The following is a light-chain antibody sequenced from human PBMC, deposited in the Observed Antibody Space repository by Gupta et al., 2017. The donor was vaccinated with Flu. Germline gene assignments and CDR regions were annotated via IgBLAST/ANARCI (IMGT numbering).Light chain of an antibody. J-gene: IGLJ3*02. Sequence: SALTQPASVSGSAGQSTAISCTGTSSAVGNYNLVSWYQQPPAKARKLMIYDVSKRPAGVANRFSGSKSANTASLTISVLQAEDEADYYCCSYAGSNTWVFGGGTKLTVL. CDR3: CSYAGSNTWV. CDR2: DVS. CDR1: SSAVGNYNL. V-gene: IGLV2-23*02.